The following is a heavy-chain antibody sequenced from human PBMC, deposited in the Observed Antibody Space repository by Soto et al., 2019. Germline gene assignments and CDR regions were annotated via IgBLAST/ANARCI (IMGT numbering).Heavy chain of an antibody. CDR3: ARDRGDSSSSLYYYYGMDV. CDR1: GGSISSYY. V-gene: IGHV4-59*01. CDR2: IYYSGST. D-gene: IGHD6-13*01. Sequence: SETLSLTCTVSGGSISSYYWSWIRQPPGKGLEWIGSIYYSGSTNYNPSLKSRFTISVDTSKNQFSLKLSSVTAADTAVYYCARDRGDSSSSLYYYYGMDVWGQGTTVTVSS. J-gene: IGHJ6*02.